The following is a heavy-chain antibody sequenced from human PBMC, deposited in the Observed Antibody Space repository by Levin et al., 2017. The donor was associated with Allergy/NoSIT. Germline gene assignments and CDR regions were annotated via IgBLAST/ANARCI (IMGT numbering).Heavy chain of an antibody. CDR3: ARSFLGAYTYGY. CDR2: INTDGSST. Sequence: GGSLRLSCAASGFTFSSYWMHWVRQAPGKGLVWVSHINTDGSSTSYADSVKGRFTISRDNAKNTLYLQMNSLRADDSAVYYCARSFLGAYTYGYWGQGTLVTVSS. V-gene: IGHV3-74*01. D-gene: IGHD5-18*01. CDR1: GFTFSSYW. J-gene: IGHJ4*02.